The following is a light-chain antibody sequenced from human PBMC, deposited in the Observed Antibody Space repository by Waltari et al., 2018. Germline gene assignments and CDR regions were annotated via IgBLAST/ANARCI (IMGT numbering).Light chain of an antibody. CDR3: QQYFDSPLT. Sequence: DIVITQSPDSLAVSRGERATIRCNSSHTFLYSSNNKNYLARYQQKTGPPPRLLLYWASTRDSGVPARFSGSGSGTDFTLTISSLQAEDAAVYYCQQYFDSPLTFGPGTRVEI. V-gene: IGKV4-1*01. CDR2: WAS. CDR1: HTFLYSSNNKNY. J-gene: IGKJ3*01.